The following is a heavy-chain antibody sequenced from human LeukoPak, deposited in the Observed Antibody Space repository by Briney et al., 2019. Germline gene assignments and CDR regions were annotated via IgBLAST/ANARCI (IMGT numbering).Heavy chain of an antibody. V-gene: IGHV1-18*01. CDR2: ISAYNGNT. D-gene: IGHD2-2*01. CDR1: GYTFTSYG. J-gene: IGHJ6*03. Sequence: GASVKVSCKASGYTFTSYGISWVRQAPGQGLEWMGWISAYNGNTNYAQKLQGRVTMTTDTSTSTAYMELRSLRSDDTAVYYCARVRPSCSTSCRVDYMDVWGKGTTVTISS. CDR3: ARVRPSCSTSCRVDYMDV.